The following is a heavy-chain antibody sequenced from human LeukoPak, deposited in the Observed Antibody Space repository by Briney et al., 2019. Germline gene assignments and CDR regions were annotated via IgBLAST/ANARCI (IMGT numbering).Heavy chain of an antibody. CDR1: GYTFTGYY. CDR2: INPSGGST. CDR3: AKGPTSGWYRSNYYYGMDV. Sequence: ASVKVFCKASGYTFTGYYMHWVRQAPGQGLEWMGIINPSGGSTSYAQKFQGRVTMTRDTSTSTVYMELSSLRSEDTAVYYCAKGPTSGWYRSNYYYGMDVWGQGTTVTVSS. J-gene: IGHJ6*02. D-gene: IGHD6-19*01. V-gene: IGHV1-46*01.